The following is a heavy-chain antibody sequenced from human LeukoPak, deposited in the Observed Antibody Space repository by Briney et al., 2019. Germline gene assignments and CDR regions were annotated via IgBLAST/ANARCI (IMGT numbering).Heavy chain of an antibody. CDR1: GGSISSYY. CDR2: IYYSGYT. J-gene: IGHJ6*03. V-gene: IGHV4-59*01. Sequence: SSETLSLTCTVSGGSISSYYWSWIRQPPGKGLEWIGCIYYSGYTNYKSSLKSRVTISVDTSKNQFSLKLSSVSAADTAVYYCARTTMVRGTYYMDVWGKGTTVTVSS. CDR3: ARTTMVRGTYYMDV. D-gene: IGHD3-10*01.